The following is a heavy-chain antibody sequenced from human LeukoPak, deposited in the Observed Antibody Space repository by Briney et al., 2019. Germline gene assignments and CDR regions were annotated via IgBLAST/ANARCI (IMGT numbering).Heavy chain of an antibody. J-gene: IGHJ3*02. V-gene: IGHV4-4*07. Sequence: SETLSLTCAVYGGSFSGYYWSWIRQPAGKGLEWIGRIYTSGSTNYNPSLKSRVTMSVDTSKNQFSLKLSSVTAADTAVYYCARDAERGGAFDIWGQGTMVTVSS. D-gene: IGHD3-16*01. CDR3: ARDAERGGAFDI. CDR2: IYTSGST. CDR1: GGSFSGYY.